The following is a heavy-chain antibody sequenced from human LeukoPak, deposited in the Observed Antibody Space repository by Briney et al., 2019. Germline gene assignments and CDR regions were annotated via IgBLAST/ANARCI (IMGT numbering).Heavy chain of an antibody. CDR3: AREGSIAVAGTRGYYFDY. D-gene: IGHD6-19*01. J-gene: IGHJ4*02. CDR1: GGSISSYY. CDR2: IYYSGST. Sequence: SETLSLTCTVSGGSISSYYWSWIRQPPGKGLEWIGYIYYSGSTNYNPSLKSRVTISVDTSKSQFSLKLSSVTAADTAVYYCAREGSIAVAGTRGYYFDYWGQGTLVTVSS. V-gene: IGHV4-59*01.